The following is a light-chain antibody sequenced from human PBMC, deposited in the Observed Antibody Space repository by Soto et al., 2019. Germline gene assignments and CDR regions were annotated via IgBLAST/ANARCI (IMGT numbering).Light chain of an antibody. CDR1: QGISHF. J-gene: IGKJ1*01. Sequence: DIQMTQSPSSLSASVGDRVTITCRASQGISHFLAWYQQKPGQVPKLLIYAASTLLPGVPSRFSGSGSGTDFTLTISSLQPEDVATYYCQIYNDASTFGQGTKVEI. CDR3: QIYNDAST. V-gene: IGKV1-27*01. CDR2: AAS.